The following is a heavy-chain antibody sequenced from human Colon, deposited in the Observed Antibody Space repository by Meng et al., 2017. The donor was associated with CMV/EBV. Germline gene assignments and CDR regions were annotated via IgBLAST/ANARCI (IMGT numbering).Heavy chain of an antibody. CDR1: GCSFSNHC. D-gene: IGHD3-10*01. J-gene: IGHJ4*02. CDR2: IRHDETKI. V-gene: IGHV3-30*02. Sequence: RLVSGGGAPAPAVYHRLTCRTSGCSFSNHCMHWPRQPPGEGLEWLSFIRHDETKITYADSVKGRFTISRDNSKNTLYLQMNSLRPEDTSVYYCAKDVSGSALWGQGTLVTVSS. CDR3: AKDVSGSAL.